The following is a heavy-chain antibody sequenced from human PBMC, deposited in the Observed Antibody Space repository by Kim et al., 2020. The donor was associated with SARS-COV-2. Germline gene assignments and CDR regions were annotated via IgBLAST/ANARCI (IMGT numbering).Heavy chain of an antibody. CDR3: ARVAPGEGRFYYDSSGYYEEVFDD. CDR1: GGTFSSYA. D-gene: IGHD3-22*01. CDR2: IIPIFGTA. J-gene: IGHJ4*02. V-gene: IGHV1-69*13. Sequence: SVKVSCKASGGTFSSYAISWVRQAPGQGLEWMGGIIPIFGTANYAQKFQGRVTITADESTSTAYMELSSLRSEDTAVYYCARVAPGEGRFYYDSSGYYEEVFDDWGQGPLVTVSS.